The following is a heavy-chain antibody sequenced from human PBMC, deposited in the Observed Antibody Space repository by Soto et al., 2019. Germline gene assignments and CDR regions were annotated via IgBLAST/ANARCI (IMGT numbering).Heavy chain of an antibody. D-gene: IGHD1-20*01. CDR2: INHSGST. Sequence: SETLSLTCAVYGGSFSGYYWSWIRQPPGKGLEWIGEINHSGSTNYNPSLKSRVTISVDTSKNQFSLKLSSVTAADTAVYYCASQGQYNWNRYYMDVWGKGTTVTVSS. CDR1: GGSFSGYY. V-gene: IGHV4-34*01. J-gene: IGHJ6*03. CDR3: ASQGQYNWNRYYMDV.